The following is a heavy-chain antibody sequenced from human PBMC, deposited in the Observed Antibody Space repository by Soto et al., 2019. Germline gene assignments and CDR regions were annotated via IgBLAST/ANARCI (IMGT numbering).Heavy chain of an antibody. V-gene: IGHV3-23*01. CDR1: GFSFGSYA. J-gene: IGHJ4*02. D-gene: IGHD3-3*01. CDR2: ISGSDGKT. Sequence: GGSLRLSCAASGFSFGSYALSWVRQAPGKGLEWVSTISGSDGKTFYADSVKGRLSISRDTSQSTLYLQMNSLRADDTAMYYCARWSYLDYWGQGTRVTVSS. CDR3: ARWSYLDY.